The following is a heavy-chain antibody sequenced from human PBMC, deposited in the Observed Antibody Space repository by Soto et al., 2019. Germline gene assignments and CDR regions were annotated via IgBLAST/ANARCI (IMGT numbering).Heavy chain of an antibody. V-gene: IGHV3-23*01. CDR1: GFSFGSYA. J-gene: IGHJ4*02. D-gene: IGHD3-3*01. CDR2: ISGSDGKT. Sequence: GGSLRLSCAASGFSFGSYALSWVRQAPGKGLEWVSTISGSDGKTFYADSVKGRLSISRDTSQSTLYLQMNSLRADDTAMYYCARWSYLDYWGQGTRVTVSS. CDR3: ARWSYLDY.